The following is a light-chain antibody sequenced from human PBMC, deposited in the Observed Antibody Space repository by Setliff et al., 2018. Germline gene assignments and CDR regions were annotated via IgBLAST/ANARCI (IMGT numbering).Light chain of an antibody. CDR3: TSYTSTFTYV. J-gene: IGLJ1*01. Sequence: QSVLAQPASVSGSPGQSIIISCTGSRSDVGGYSYVSWYQQHPGKAPKLIIYNVSNRPSGVSNRFSGSKSGNTASPTISGLQAEDEADYYCTSYTSTFTYVFGTGTKVTVL. CDR2: NVS. CDR1: RSDVGGYSY. V-gene: IGLV2-14*03.